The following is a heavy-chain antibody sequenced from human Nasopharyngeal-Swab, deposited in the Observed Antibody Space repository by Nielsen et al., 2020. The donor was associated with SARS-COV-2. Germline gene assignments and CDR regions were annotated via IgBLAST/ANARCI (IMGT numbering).Heavy chain of an antibody. J-gene: IGHJ5*02. CDR2: ISGSVGST. CDR3: AKSSSLYYDFWSGYGGWFDP. Sequence: GESLKISCSASGFTFSSYAMSWVRQAPGKVLEWVSAISGSVGSTYYADSVKGRFTISRDNSKNTLYLQMNSLRAEDTAVYYCAKSSSLYYDFWSGYGGWFDPWGQGTLVTVSS. CDR1: GFTFSSYA. D-gene: IGHD3-3*01. V-gene: IGHV3-23*01.